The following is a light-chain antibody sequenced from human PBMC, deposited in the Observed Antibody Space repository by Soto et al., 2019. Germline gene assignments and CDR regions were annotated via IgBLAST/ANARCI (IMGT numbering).Light chain of an antibody. CDR2: WSD. CDR1: TSNIGSNS. V-gene: IGLV1-47*01. Sequence: QSVRTQPPSASGTPGQRVTISCSGSTSNIGSNSVFWYQQLPGRAPKLLIYWSDHRPSGVPDRFSGSRSGTSGSLAISGLRSEDEADYYCAAWDDRLSGRLFGGGTKLTVL. J-gene: IGLJ3*02. CDR3: AAWDDRLSGRL.